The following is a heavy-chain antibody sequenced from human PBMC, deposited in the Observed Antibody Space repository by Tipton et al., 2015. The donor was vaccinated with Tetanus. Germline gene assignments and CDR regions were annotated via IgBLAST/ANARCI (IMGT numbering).Heavy chain of an antibody. CDR3: ARARCTDGVCNFDF. CDR2: IYPRDSDT. Sequence: MQLVQSGGEVKKPGESLKISCKGSGYIFNNYWIGWVRQKPGKGLEWMGIIYPRDSDTRYSPSFQGQVTIPVDKSINTAYLQWSSLKASDTSMFYCARARCTDGVCNFDFWGQGALVTVAS. CDR1: GYIFNNYW. D-gene: IGHD2-8*01. V-gene: IGHV5-51*01. J-gene: IGHJ4*02.